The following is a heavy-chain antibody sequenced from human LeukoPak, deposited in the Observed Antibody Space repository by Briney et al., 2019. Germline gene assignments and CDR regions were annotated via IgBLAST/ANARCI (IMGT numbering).Heavy chain of an antibody. Sequence: SETLSLTCTVSGGSISSYYWSWIRQPPGKGLEWIGYIYYTGSTNYNLSLKSRVTISVDTSKNQFSLKLSSVTAADTAVYYCARALLTEDGSGSYYPEAFDIWGQGTMVTVSS. J-gene: IGHJ3*02. CDR2: IYYTGST. V-gene: IGHV4-59*01. CDR1: GGSISSYY. D-gene: IGHD3-10*01. CDR3: ARALLTEDGSGSYYPEAFDI.